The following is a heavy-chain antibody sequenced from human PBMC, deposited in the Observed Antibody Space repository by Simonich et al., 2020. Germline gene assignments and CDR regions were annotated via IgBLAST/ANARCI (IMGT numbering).Heavy chain of an antibody. CDR1: GFTFSSYW. CDR2: INSDESST. V-gene: IGHV3-74*01. D-gene: IGHD4-4*01. Sequence: EVQLVESGGGLVQPGGSLRLSCAASGFTFSSYWMHWVRQAPGKGLGCVSRINSDESSTSYADSVKGRFTISRDNAKNTLYLQMYSLRAEDTAVYYCARDYSNYDAFDIWGQGTMVTVSS. CDR3: ARDYSNYDAFDI. J-gene: IGHJ3*02.